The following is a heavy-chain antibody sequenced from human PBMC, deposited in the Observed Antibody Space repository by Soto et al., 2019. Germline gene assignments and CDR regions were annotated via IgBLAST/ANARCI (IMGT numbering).Heavy chain of an antibody. Sequence: GGSLRLSCAASGFTFSSYGMHWVRQAPGKGLDWVAVIWYDGSNKYYADSVKGRFTISRDNSKNTLYLQMNSLRAEDTAVYYCARDLDGADDILTGPNWFDPWGQGTLVTVSS. CDR2: IWYDGSNK. CDR3: ARDLDGADDILTGPNWFDP. D-gene: IGHD3-9*01. J-gene: IGHJ5*02. CDR1: GFTFSSYG. V-gene: IGHV3-33*01.